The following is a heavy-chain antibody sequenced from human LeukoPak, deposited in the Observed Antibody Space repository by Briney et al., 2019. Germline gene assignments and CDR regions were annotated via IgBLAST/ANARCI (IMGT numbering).Heavy chain of an antibody. V-gene: IGHV1-8*01. Sequence: ASVTVSFKASGYTFTSYDINWLRQPPGQGLEWMGWMNPNSGNTGYAQKFQGRVTITRNTSRSTAYMELSSLGSEDTAVYYCATRRVTLYPGGMDVWGQGTTVTVSS. CDR3: ATRRVTLYPGGMDV. D-gene: IGHD1-14*01. CDR1: GYTFTSYD. J-gene: IGHJ6*02. CDR2: MNPNSGNT.